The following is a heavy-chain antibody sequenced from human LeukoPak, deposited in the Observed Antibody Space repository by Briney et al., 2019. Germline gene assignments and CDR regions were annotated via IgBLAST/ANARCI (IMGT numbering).Heavy chain of an antibody. CDR1: GYAFTGYY. V-gene: IGHV1-2*02. CDR3: ARMLRGEYYFDY. Sequence: GASVTVSCKASGYAFTGYYMHWVLQDPGQGLEWMGWINPNSGGTNYAQKFQGRVTMTRDTSISTAYMELSRLRSDDTAVYYCARMLRGEYYFDYWGQGTLVTVSS. J-gene: IGHJ4*02. D-gene: IGHD3-16*01. CDR2: INPNSGGT.